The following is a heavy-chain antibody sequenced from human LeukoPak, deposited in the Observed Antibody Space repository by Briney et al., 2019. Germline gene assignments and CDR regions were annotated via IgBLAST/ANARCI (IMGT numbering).Heavy chain of an antibody. D-gene: IGHD6-13*01. CDR3: ARERAAAGDY. CDR1: GFTFSSYS. J-gene: IGHJ4*02. CDR2: ISSSGSYI. V-gene: IGHV3-21*01. Sequence: GGSLRLSCTASGFTFSSYSMNWVRQAPGKGLEWVSSISSSGSYIYYADSVKGRFTISRDNAKNSLYLQMNSLRAEDTAVYYCARERAAAGDYWGQGTLVTVSS.